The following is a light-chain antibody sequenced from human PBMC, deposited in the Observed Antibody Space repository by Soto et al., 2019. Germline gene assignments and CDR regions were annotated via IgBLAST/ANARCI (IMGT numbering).Light chain of an antibody. CDR1: SSYVGAYNY. CDR2: DVD. Sequence: QSVLTQPRSVSGSPGQSDAISCTGTSSYVGAYNYVSWYQQHPGKAPKLMIYDVDKRPSGVPDRFSGSKSGNTASLTISGLQAEDEADYYCCSYADTYVELGGGTKLTVL. CDR3: CSYADTYVE. J-gene: IGLJ2*01. V-gene: IGLV2-11*01.